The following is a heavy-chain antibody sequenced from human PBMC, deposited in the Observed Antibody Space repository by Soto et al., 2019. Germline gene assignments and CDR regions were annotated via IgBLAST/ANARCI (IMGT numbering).Heavy chain of an antibody. CDR2: IIPIFGTA. D-gene: IGHD5-18*01. Sequence: ASVEVSCKASGGTFSSYAISWVRQAPGQGLEWMGGIIPIFGTANYAQKFQGRVTITADESTSTAYMELSSLRSEDTAVYYCARARVDKAMATGDYFDYWGQGTLVTVSS. J-gene: IGHJ4*02. V-gene: IGHV1-69*13. CDR1: GGTFSSYA. CDR3: ARARVDKAMATGDYFDY.